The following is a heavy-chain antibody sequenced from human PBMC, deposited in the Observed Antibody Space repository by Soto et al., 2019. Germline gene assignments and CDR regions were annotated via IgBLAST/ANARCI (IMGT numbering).Heavy chain of an antibody. Sequence: PSETLSLTCTVSGGSISSYYWSWIRQPPGKGLEWIGYIYYSGSTNYNPSLKSRVTISVDTSKIQFSLKLSSVTAADTAVYYCARDNGDYGFDYWGQGTLVTV. V-gene: IGHV4-59*01. D-gene: IGHD4-17*01. CDR3: ARDNGDYGFDY. CDR2: IYYSGST. CDR1: GGSISSYY. J-gene: IGHJ4*02.